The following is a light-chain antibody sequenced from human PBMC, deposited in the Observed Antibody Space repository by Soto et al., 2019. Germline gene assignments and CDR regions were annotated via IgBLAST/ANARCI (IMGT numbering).Light chain of an antibody. CDR1: QGISSW. CDR3: QQYNSYPLT. CDR2: AAS. V-gene: IGKV1D-16*01. Sequence: DIQMTQSPSSLSASVGDRVTITCRASQGISSWLAWYQHKPEEAPKSLIYAASNLQTGVPSRFSGSGSGTDFTLTSSNLQPEDFATYYCQQYNSYPLTFGGGTKVEIK. J-gene: IGKJ4*01.